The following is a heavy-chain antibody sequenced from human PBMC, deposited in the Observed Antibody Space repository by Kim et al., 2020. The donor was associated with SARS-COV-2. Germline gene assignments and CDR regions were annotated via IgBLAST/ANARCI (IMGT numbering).Heavy chain of an antibody. V-gene: IGHV4-38-2*02. D-gene: IGHD2-15*01. CDR1: GYSISSGYY. J-gene: IGHJ4*02. CDR2: IYHSGST. Sequence: SETLSLTCTVSGYSISSGYYWGWIRQPPGKGLEWIGSIYHSGSTYYNPSLKSRVTISVDTSKNQFSLKLSSVTAADTAVYYCARGYCSGGSCYSVDYWGQGTLVTVSS. CDR3: ARGYCSGGSCYSVDY.